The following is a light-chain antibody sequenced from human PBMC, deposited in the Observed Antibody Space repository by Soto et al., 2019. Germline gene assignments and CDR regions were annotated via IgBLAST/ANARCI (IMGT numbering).Light chain of an antibody. J-gene: IGKJ5*01. CDR3: QQRHMWPIT. CDR1: QSFRGL. V-gene: IGKV3-11*01. Sequence: ERVLTQSPGTLSLSPGERATLSCRASQSFRGLLAWYQQKPGQAPRLLIYDAYNRATGIPPRFSGSGSGTDFTLTISSLEPEDSAVYYCQQRHMWPITFGQGRRLEI. CDR2: DAY.